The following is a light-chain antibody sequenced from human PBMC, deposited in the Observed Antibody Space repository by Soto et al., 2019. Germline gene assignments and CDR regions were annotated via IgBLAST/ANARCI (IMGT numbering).Light chain of an antibody. CDR3: SSHSSSSAYYV. Sequence: QSALTQPASVSGSPGQSITISCTGTSSDIGYYDYVSWYQHHSGKAPKLIFYEVNNRPSGVSNRFSGSKSVNTASLTISGLQAEDEADYYCSSHSSSSAYYVFGTGTKVTVL. J-gene: IGLJ1*01. CDR1: SSDIGYYDY. CDR2: EVN. V-gene: IGLV2-14*01.